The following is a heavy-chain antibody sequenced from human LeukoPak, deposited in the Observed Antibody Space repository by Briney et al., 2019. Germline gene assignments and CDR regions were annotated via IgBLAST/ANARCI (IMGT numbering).Heavy chain of an antibody. V-gene: IGHV1-2*02. CDR3: ARVFRYCSGGSCYWFDP. D-gene: IGHD2-15*01. J-gene: IGHJ5*02. Sequence: GASVKVSCKASGYTFTGYYMHWVRQAPGQGLEWMGWINPNSGGTNYAQKFQGRVTMTRDTSISTAYMELSRPRSDDTAVYYCARVFRYCSGGSCYWFDPWGQGTLVTVSS. CDR1: GYTFTGYY. CDR2: INPNSGGT.